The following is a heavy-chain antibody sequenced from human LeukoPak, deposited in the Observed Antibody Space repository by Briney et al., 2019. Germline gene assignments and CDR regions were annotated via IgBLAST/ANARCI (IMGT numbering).Heavy chain of an antibody. J-gene: IGHJ4*01. D-gene: IGHD3-16*02. CDR2: IYYSGST. V-gene: IGHV4-39*07. CDR3: ARTYDYVWGSYRYAFDY. Sequence: SETLSLTCTVSGGPFSGSTYYWAWIRQPPGKGLEWIGSIYYSGSTYCNPSLKSRITISVDTSNNQFSLNLSSVTAADTAVYYCARTYDYVWGSYRYAFDYWGHGILVTVSS. CDR1: GGPFSGSTYY.